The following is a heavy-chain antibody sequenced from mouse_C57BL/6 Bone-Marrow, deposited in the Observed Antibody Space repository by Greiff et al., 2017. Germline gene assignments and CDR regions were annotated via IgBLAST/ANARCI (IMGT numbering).Heavy chain of an antibody. CDR1: GFTFNDYS. V-gene: IGHV14-1*01. D-gene: IGHD1-1*01. CDR3: TTDCYGSSSPAWFAY. Sequence: VQLQQSGAELVRPGASVKLSCKASGFTFNDYSMHWVKQRPEQGLEWIGRIDPEDGDTEYAPKFQGKDTLTADKSSNTAYLQLSSLTSEDTAVXYCTTDCYGSSSPAWFAYWGQGTLVTVSA. J-gene: IGHJ3*01. CDR2: IDPEDGDT.